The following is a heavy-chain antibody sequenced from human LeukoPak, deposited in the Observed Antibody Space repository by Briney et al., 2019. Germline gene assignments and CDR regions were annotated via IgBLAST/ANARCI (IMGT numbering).Heavy chain of an antibody. CDR1: GYTFTGYY. D-gene: IGHD3-22*01. J-gene: IGHJ4*02. CDR2: INPNSGGT. V-gene: IGHV1-2*02. Sequence: ASVKVSCKASGYTFTGYYIHWVRQAPGQGLEWMGLINPNSGGTNYAQKFQGRVTMTRDTSTSTAYMELSRLRSDDTAVYYCARASSGYYPNFDYWGQGTLVTVSS. CDR3: ARASSGYYPNFDY.